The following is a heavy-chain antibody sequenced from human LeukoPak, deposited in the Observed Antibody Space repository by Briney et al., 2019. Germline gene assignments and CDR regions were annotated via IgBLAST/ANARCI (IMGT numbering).Heavy chain of an antibody. J-gene: IGHJ4*02. V-gene: IGHV4-30-2*01. CDR3: ARWGRTVSKYYFDY. CDR1: GGSISSGGYS. D-gene: IGHD4-17*01. CDR2: IYHSGST. Sequence: SETLSLTCAVFGGSISSGGYSWSWIRQPPGKGLEWIGYIYHSGSTYYNPSLKSRVTISVDRSKNQFSLKLSSVTAADTAVYYCARWGRTVSKYYFDYWGQGTLVTVSS.